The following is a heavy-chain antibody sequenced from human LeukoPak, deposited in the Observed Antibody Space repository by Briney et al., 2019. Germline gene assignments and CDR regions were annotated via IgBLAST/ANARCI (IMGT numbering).Heavy chain of an antibody. CDR2: ISSNGGST. CDR1: GFTFSSYA. Sequence: GGSLRLSCAASGFTFSSYAMYWVRQAPGKGLEYVSAISSNGGSTYYADSVKGRFTISRDNSKNMLYLQMGSLEAEDMAVYYCARGDYGDFSHYYYYGMDVWGKGTTVTVSS. D-gene: IGHD4-17*01. CDR3: ARGDYGDFSHYYYYGMDV. J-gene: IGHJ6*04. V-gene: IGHV3-64*02.